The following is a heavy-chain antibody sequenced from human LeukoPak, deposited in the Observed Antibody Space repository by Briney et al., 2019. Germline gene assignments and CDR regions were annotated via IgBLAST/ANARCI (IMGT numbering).Heavy chain of an antibody. Sequence: SETLSLTCTVSGGSISSGGYYWSWIRQPPGKGLEWIGYIYHSGSTYYNPSLKSRVTISVDRSKNQFSLKLSSVTAADTAVYYCARGRFSNGVYYYYYMDVWGKGTTVTVSS. CDR2: IYHSGST. D-gene: IGHD4-11*01. CDR3: ARGRFSNGVYYYYYMDV. J-gene: IGHJ6*03. V-gene: IGHV4-30-2*01. CDR1: GGSISSGGYY.